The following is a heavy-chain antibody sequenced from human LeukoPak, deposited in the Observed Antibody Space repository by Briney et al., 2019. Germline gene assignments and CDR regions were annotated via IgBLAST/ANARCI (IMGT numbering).Heavy chain of an antibody. Sequence: GGSLRLSCAASGFTFSSYAMSWVRQAPGKGLEWVAAISGSGGSTYYADSVKGRFTISRDNSKNTLYLQMNSLRAEDTAVYYCAKSGGRDGYNFDAFDIWGQGTMVTVSS. CDR3: AKSGGRDGYNFDAFDI. CDR1: GFTFSSYA. V-gene: IGHV3-23*01. J-gene: IGHJ3*02. CDR2: ISGSGGST. D-gene: IGHD5-24*01.